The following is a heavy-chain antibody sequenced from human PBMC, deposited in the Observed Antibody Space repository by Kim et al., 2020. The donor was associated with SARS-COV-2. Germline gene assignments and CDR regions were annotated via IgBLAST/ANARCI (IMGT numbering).Heavy chain of an antibody. CDR2: INPNSGGT. CDR3: AGEYYCSSTSCSGARLDY. J-gene: IGHJ4*02. V-gene: IGHV1-2*02. CDR1: GYTFTGYY. D-gene: IGHD2-2*01. Sequence: ASVKVSCKASGYTFTGYYMHWVRQAPGQGLEWMGWINPNSGGTNYAQKFQGRVTMTRDTSISTAYMELSRLRSDDTAVYYCAGEYYCSSTSCSGARLDYWGQGTLVTVSS.